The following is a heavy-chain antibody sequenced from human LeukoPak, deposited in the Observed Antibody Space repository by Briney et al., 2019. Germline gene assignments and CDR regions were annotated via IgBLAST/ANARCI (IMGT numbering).Heavy chain of an antibody. CDR3: TTVDLVSTINY. Sequence: PGVSLRLSCAASGFTFSNAWMNWVRQAPGKGREWGGRIKTKTDDGTTDYAAPVKGRFSISRDDSKNSLYLQMNSLKTEDTSVYYCTTVDLVSTINYWGEGALVTVSS. V-gene: IGHV3-15*01. J-gene: IGHJ4*02. CDR2: IKTKTDDGTT. CDR1: GFTFSNAW. D-gene: IGHD5/OR15-5a*01.